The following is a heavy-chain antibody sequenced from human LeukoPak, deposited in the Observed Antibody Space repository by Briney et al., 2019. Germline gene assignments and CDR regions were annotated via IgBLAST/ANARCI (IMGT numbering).Heavy chain of an antibody. Sequence: GGSLRLSCAASGFTFSSYGMHWVRQAPGKGLEWVAVIWYDGSNKYYADSVKGRFAISRDNSKNTLYLQMNSLRAEDTAVYYCAKERDYDSSGYSGRGYYFDYWGQGTLVTVSS. D-gene: IGHD3-22*01. V-gene: IGHV3-33*06. J-gene: IGHJ4*02. CDR2: IWYDGSNK. CDR1: GFTFSSYG. CDR3: AKERDYDSSGYSGRGYYFDY.